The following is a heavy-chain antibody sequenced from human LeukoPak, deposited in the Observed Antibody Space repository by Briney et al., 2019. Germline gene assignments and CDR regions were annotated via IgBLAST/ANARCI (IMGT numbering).Heavy chain of an antibody. J-gene: IGHJ4*02. Sequence: ASVKVSCKASGYTFTGYYMHWLRQAPGQGLEWMGWINPNSGGTNYAQKFQGRVTMTRDTSISTAYMELSRLRSDDTAVYYCARVSGITMIVVVMDFDYWGQGTLVTVSS. V-gene: IGHV1-2*02. CDR2: INPNSGGT. D-gene: IGHD3-22*01. CDR1: GYTFTGYY. CDR3: ARVSGITMIVVVMDFDY.